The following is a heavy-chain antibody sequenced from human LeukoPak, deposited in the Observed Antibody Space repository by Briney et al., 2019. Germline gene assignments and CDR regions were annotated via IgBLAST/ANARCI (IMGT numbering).Heavy chain of an antibody. CDR2: IYYSGST. D-gene: IGHD5-12*01. V-gene: IGHV4-59*08. CDR1: GGSISSYY. Sequence: SETLSLTCTVSGGSISSYYWSWIRQPPGKGLEWIGYIYYSGSTNYNPSLKSRVTISVDTSENQFSPKLSSVTAADTAVYYCARVYSGYDPHHDYWGQGTLVTVSS. J-gene: IGHJ4*02. CDR3: ARVYSGYDPHHDY.